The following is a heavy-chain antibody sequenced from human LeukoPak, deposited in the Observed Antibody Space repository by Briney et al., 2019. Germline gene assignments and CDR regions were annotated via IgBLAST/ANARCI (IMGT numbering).Heavy chain of an antibody. CDR3: AKDGSGWYVDY. D-gene: IGHD6-19*01. CDR1: GFTFSNSG. CDR2: ISGRGRST. Sequence: GGSLRLSCAASGFTFSNSGMIWVRRAPGKGLEWVSLISGRGRSTYYADSVKGRFTISRDNSQNTVYLQMNSLRDEDTALYYCAKDGSGWYVDYWGQGTLVTVSS. J-gene: IGHJ4*02. V-gene: IGHV3-23*01.